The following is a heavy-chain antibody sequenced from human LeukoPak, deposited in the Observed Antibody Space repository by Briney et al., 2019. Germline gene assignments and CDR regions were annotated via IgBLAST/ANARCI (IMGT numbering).Heavy chain of an antibody. D-gene: IGHD1-26*01. CDR1: GGSISSGSYY. CDR3: ARRKVVGATTPFDY. CDR2: IYYSGGN. J-gene: IGHJ4*02. V-gene: IGHV4-39*02. Sequence: PSETLTLTCTVSGGSISSGSYYWGWIRQPPGKGLEWIGSIYYSGGNFYNPSLRGRVTILVDTSKNHLSLKLSSVTDADTAVYYCARRKVVGATTPFDYWGQGILVTVSS.